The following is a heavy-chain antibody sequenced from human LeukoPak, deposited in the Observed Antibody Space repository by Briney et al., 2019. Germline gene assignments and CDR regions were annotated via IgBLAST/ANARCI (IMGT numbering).Heavy chain of an antibody. V-gene: IGHV3-7*01. CDR3: AREGGGNDY. Sequence: PGGSLRLSCGASGFAFSTFWMSWVRQAPGKGLEWVARIKQDGSEKNYVDSVKGRFTISRDNAKNSLYLQMNSLRAEDTAVYYCAREGGGNDYWGQGTLVTVSS. J-gene: IGHJ4*02. CDR1: GFAFSTFW. D-gene: IGHD4-23*01. CDR2: IKQDGSEK.